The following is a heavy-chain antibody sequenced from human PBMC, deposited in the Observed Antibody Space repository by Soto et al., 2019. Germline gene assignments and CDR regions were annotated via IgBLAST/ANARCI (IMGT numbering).Heavy chain of an antibody. Sequence: QVTLKESGPVLVKPTETLTLTCTVSGFSLSNARMGVSWIRQPPGKALEWLAHIFSNDEKPYSTSLKSRLTISKDTSKSQVVLTMTNMDPVDTATYYCARIATTVTTYPLVLFDYWGQGTLVTVSS. J-gene: IGHJ4*02. V-gene: IGHV2-26*01. CDR1: GFSLSNARMG. CDR2: IFSNDEK. D-gene: IGHD4-17*01. CDR3: ARIATTVTTYPLVLFDY.